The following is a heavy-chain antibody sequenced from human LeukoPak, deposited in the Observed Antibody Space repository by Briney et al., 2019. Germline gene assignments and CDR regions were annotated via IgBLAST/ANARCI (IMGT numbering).Heavy chain of an antibody. Sequence: SETLSLTCTVSGGSISSSSYYWGWIRQPPGKGLEWIGSIYYSGSTYYNPSLKSRVTISVDTSKNQFSLKLSSVTAADMAVYYCARGMGFTGTPGMDVWGQGTTVTVSS. J-gene: IGHJ6*02. CDR2: IYYSGST. V-gene: IGHV4-39*07. D-gene: IGHD1-1*01. CDR3: ARGMGFTGTPGMDV. CDR1: GGSISSSSYY.